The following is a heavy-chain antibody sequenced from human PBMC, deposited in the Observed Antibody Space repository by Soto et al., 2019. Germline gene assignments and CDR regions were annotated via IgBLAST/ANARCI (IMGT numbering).Heavy chain of an antibody. J-gene: IGHJ6*02. V-gene: IGHV1-69*13. CDR3: ARRYCSSTSCDRTNYYYYYGMDV. CDR1: GGTFSSYA. CDR2: IIPIFGTA. D-gene: IGHD2-2*02. Sequence: SVKVSCKASGGTFSSYAISWVRQAPGKGLEWMGGIIPIFGTANYAQKFQGRVTITADESTSTAYMELSSLRSEDTAVYYCARRYCSSTSCDRTNYYYYYGMDVWGQGTTVTVSS.